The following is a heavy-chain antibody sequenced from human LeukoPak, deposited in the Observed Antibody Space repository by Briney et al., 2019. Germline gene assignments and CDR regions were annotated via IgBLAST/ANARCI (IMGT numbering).Heavy chain of an antibody. CDR1: GFTFSSYS. J-gene: IGHJ4*02. Sequence: GGSLRLSCAASGFTFSSYSMNWVRQAPGKGLEWVSYISSSSSTIYYADSVKGRFTISRDNAKNSLYLQMNSLRAEDTAMYYCATDCSGGSCYPIFDYWGQGTLVTVSS. CDR2: ISSSSSTI. D-gene: IGHD2-15*01. V-gene: IGHV3-48*01. CDR3: ATDCSGGSCYPIFDY.